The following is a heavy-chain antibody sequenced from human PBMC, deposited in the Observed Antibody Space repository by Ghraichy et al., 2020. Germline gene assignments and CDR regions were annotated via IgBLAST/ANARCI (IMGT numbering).Heavy chain of an antibody. D-gene: IGHD5-24*01. CDR2: ISSNSLYI. CDR3: ASYDYNFGEDY. V-gene: IGHV3-21*01. CDR1: GFTFSSCD. Sequence: LRLSCAASGFTFSSCDMNWVRQAPGKGLEWVSSISSNSLYIYYADSVKGRFTISRDNAKKSLFLHMNSLRAEDTAMYYCASYDYNFGEDYWGQGTLVTVSS. J-gene: IGHJ4*02.